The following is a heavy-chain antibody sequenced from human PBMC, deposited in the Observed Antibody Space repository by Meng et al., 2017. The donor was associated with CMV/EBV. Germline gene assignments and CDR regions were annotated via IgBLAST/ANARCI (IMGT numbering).Heavy chain of an antibody. CDR3: TRLGTFRGYDNLVYYYGMDV. Sequence: GESLKISCAASGFTFSGSAMHWVRQASGKGLEWVGRIRSKANSYATAYAASVKGRFTISRDDSKNTAYLQMNSLKTEDTAVYYCTRLGTFRGYDNLVYYYGMDVWGQGTTVTVSS. V-gene: IGHV3-73*01. CDR2: IRSKANSYAT. D-gene: IGHD5-12*01. CDR1: GFTFSGSA. J-gene: IGHJ6*02.